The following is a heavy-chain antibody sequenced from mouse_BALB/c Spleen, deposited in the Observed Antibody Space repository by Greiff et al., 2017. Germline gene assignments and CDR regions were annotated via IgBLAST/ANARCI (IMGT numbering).Heavy chain of an antibody. J-gene: IGHJ4*01. Sequence: EVQLQQSGPELVKPGASVKMSCKASGYTFTSYVMHWVKQKPGQGLEWIGYINPYNDGTKYNEKFKGKATLTSDKSSSTAYMELSSLTSEDSAVYYCAEGVVYYAMDYWGQGTSVTVSS. CDR2: INPYNDGT. D-gene: IGHD1-1*01. V-gene: IGHV1-14*01. CDR1: GYTFTSYV. CDR3: AEGVVYYAMDY.